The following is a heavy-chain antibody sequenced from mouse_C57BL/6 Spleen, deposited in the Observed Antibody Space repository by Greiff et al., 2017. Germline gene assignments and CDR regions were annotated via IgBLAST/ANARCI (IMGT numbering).Heavy chain of an antibody. J-gene: IGHJ3*01. Sequence: QQSCKASGYTFTSYWIHWVKQRPGPGLEWIGEIDPSDSYTNYNQKFKGKSTLTVDKSYSTAYMQVSSLTSEDAAVYYCARSPWFAYWGQGTLVTVSA. CDR2: IDPSDSYT. CDR1: GYTFTSYW. CDR3: ARSPWFAY. V-gene: IGHV1-69*01.